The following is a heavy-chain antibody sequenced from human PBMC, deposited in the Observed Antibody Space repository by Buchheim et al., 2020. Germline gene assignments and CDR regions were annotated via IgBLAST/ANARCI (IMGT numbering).Heavy chain of an antibody. Sequence: QVQLVESGGGVVQPGRSLRLSCAASGFTFSSYGMHWVRQAPGKGLEWVAVISYDGSNKYYADSVKGRFTISRDNSKNTLYLQVNSLRAEDTAVYYCAKVYLPAAPLYYYYGMDVWGQGTT. V-gene: IGHV3-30*18. J-gene: IGHJ6*02. CDR2: ISYDGSNK. CDR3: AKVYLPAAPLYYYYGMDV. D-gene: IGHD2-2*01. CDR1: GFTFSSYG.